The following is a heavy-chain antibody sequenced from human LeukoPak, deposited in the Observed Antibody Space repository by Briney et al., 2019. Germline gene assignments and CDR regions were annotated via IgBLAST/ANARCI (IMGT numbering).Heavy chain of an antibody. Sequence: GESLMISCGGSGYSFSTYWIGWVRQMPGKGLEWMGTIYPGDSDTRYSPSFQGQVTISADKSISTAYLQWSSLKASDTAMYYCARHSLITMVRGVSFYYMDVWGKGTTVTVSS. CDR1: GYSFSTYW. D-gene: IGHD3-10*01. CDR3: ARHSLITMVRGVSFYYMDV. V-gene: IGHV5-51*01. CDR2: IYPGDSDT. J-gene: IGHJ6*03.